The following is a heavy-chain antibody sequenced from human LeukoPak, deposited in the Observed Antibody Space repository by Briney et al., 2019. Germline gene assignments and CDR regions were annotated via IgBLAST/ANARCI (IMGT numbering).Heavy chain of an antibody. J-gene: IGHJ4*02. CDR1: GGSINIATYY. D-gene: IGHD3-3*01. CDR2: IYFSGST. Sequence: PSETLSLTCTVSGGSINIATYYWGWIRQPPGKGLEWIGSIYFSGSTYYNPSLKSRVTISIDTSKNHFSLKLTSVTAADPAVYYCARQNYDFWSGYLGPTPYYFDYWGQGTLVTVSS. V-gene: IGHV4-39*01. CDR3: ARQNYDFWSGYLGPTPYYFDY.